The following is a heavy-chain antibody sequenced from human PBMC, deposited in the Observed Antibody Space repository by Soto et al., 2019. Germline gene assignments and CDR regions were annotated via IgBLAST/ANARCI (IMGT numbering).Heavy chain of an antibody. CDR1: GFTFGDYA. CDR3: TTAGSVPLDY. CDR2: IRSKAYGGTT. Sequence: PGGSLRLSCTASGFTFGDYAMSWVRQAPGKGLEWVGFIRSKAYGGTTEYAASVKGRFTISRDDSKSIAYLQMNSLKTEDTAVYYCTTAGSVPLDYWGQGTLVTVSS. J-gene: IGHJ4*02. V-gene: IGHV3-49*04. D-gene: IGHD6-19*01.